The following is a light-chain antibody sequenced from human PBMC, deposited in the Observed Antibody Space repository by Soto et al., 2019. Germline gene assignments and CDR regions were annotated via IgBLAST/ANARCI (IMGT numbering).Light chain of an antibody. CDR1: QSVSRSY. Sequence: EIELTQSPGTLSLSPGERATLSCRASQSVSRSYLAWYQQKTGQAPRLLIYDASSRATGIPDRFSGSGSGTDFTLTISRLEPEDLAVYYCQQYGSSPLTFGGGTKVELK. V-gene: IGKV3-20*01. J-gene: IGKJ4*01. CDR2: DAS. CDR3: QQYGSSPLT.